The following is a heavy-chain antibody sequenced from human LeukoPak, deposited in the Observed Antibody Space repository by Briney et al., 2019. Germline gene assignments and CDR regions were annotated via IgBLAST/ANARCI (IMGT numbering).Heavy chain of an antibody. D-gene: IGHD1-26*01. Sequence: GGSLRLSCAASGFTVSSNYMSWVRQAPGKGLEWVSVIYSGGSTYYADSVKGRFTISRDNSKNTLYLQMNSLRAEDTAVYYCATSGSYADNYFDYWGQGTLVTVSS. CDR1: GFTVSSNY. CDR2: IYSGGST. V-gene: IGHV3-53*05. CDR3: ATSGSYADNYFDY. J-gene: IGHJ4*02.